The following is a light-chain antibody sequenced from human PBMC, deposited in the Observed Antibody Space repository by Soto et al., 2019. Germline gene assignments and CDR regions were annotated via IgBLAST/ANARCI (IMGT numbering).Light chain of an antibody. Sequence: QSLLTQPPSASGTPGQRVTISCSGNRSNIGTNTVIWYQQLPGAAPRLLIYSDNQRPSGVPDRFSGSKSGTSASLAISGLQSEDEADYYCETWDVSLVVFGGGTQLTVL. V-gene: IGLV1-44*01. CDR1: RSNIGTNT. CDR2: SDN. CDR3: ETWDVSLVV. J-gene: IGLJ2*01.